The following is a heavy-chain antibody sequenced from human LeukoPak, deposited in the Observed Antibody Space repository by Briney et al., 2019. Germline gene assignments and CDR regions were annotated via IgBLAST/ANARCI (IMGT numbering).Heavy chain of an antibody. V-gene: IGHV3-11*04. CDR3: ARAPAVYFFYIDV. J-gene: IGHJ6*03. CDR2: ISNSDDSI. Sequence: EGSLRLSCAASGFTFSDYHMTWIRQAPGKGLEWVSYISNSDDSINYADSVSGRFTISRDNAKSSVYLQMNSLRVEDTAVYYCARAPAVYFFYIDVWGEGTTVTVSS. CDR1: GFTFSDYH.